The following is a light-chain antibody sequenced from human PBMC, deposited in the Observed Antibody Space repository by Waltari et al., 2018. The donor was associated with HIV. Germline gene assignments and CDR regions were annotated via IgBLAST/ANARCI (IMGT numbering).Light chain of an antibody. CDR2: AAS. CDR1: QDISNN. J-gene: IGKJ3*01. Sequence: DIQLTQSPSFLSASVRDRVTITCRASQDISNNLACYQQKPGTVPKLLIYAASSLQSGVPSRFSGSGSGTEFTLTITSQQPDDFATYYCQQLNSDPFTFGPGTKVDIK. V-gene: IGKV1-9*01. CDR3: QQLNSDPFT.